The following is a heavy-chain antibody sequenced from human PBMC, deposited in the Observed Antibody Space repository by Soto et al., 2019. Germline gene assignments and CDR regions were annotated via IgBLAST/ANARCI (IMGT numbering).Heavy chain of an antibody. D-gene: IGHD2-15*01. CDR3: ARASLGYCSGGRCSGGEDDAFDI. V-gene: IGHV1-8*01. J-gene: IGHJ3*02. CDR2: MNPNSGNT. Sequence: ASVKVSRKASGYTFTSYHINCVRQATGQGLEWMGWMNPNSGNTGYAQKFQGRVTMTRNTSISTAYMELSSLRSEDTAVYYCARASLGYCSGGRCSGGEDDAFDIWGQGKMVTVS. CDR1: GYTFTSYH.